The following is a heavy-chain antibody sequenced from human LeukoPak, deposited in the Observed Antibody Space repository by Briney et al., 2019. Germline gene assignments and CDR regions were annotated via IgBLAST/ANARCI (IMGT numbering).Heavy chain of an antibody. CDR3: ARRVPSQVITDYFDY. D-gene: IGHD3-16*01. V-gene: IGHV3-48*04. CDR1: GFTFSNVW. Sequence: GGSLRLSCAASGFTFSNVWMSWVRQAPGKGLEWISFIDSSTRTIFYADSVKGRFTISRDNAKNSLFLQMNSLRAEDTAVYYCARRVPSQVITDYFDYWGQGTLVTVSS. CDR2: IDSSTRTI. J-gene: IGHJ4*02.